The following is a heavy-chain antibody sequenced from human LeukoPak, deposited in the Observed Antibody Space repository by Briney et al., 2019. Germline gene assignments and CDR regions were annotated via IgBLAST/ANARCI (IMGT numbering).Heavy chain of an antibody. CDR1: GFTFTSYW. Sequence: GGSLRLACAASGFTFTSYWISWVRQAPGKGLEWVANIKQDGSDKYYIDSVKGRFTISRDNARNSLYLQMNSLRADDTAVYYCARGSLGYSGAFGPWGQGTLVTVSS. CDR2: IKQDGSDK. J-gene: IGHJ5*02. V-gene: IGHV3-7*04. D-gene: IGHD2-15*01. CDR3: ARGSLGYSGAFGP.